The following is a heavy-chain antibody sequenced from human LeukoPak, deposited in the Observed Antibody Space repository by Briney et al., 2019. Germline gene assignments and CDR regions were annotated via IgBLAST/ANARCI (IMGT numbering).Heavy chain of an antibody. J-gene: IGHJ5*02. CDR3: AKGMTTVTINWFDP. Sequence: GGSLRLSCAASGFTFSSYGMHWVRQAPGKGLEWVAVISYDGSNKYYADSVKGRFTISRDNSKNTLYQQMNSLRAEDTAVYYCAKGMTTVTINWFDPWGQGTLVTVSS. D-gene: IGHD4-17*01. CDR1: GFTFSSYG. V-gene: IGHV3-30*18. CDR2: ISYDGSNK.